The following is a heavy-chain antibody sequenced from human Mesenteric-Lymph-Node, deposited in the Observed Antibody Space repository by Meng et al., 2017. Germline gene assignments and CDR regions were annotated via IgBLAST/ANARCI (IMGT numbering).Heavy chain of an antibody. V-gene: IGHV1-8*01. Sequence: ASVKVSCKASGYTLTSYDINWVRQATGQGLEWMGWMNPNSGNTGYAQKFQGRVTMTRNTSISTAYMELSSLRSEDTAVYYCASRIAVAGTWFDPWGQGTLVTVSS. CDR2: MNPNSGNT. CDR3: ASRIAVAGTWFDP. D-gene: IGHD6-19*01. CDR1: GYTLTSYD. J-gene: IGHJ5*02.